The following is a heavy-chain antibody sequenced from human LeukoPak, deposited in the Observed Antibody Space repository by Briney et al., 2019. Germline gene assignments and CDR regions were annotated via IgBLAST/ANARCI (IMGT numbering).Heavy chain of an antibody. CDR1: GFTFSSYE. Sequence: PGGSLRLSCAASGFTFSSYEMNWVRQAPGKGLEWVSYISSSGSTIYYADSVKGRFTISRDNAKNSLYLQMNSLRAKDTAVYYCAGGDYYYYCGMDVWGKGTTVTVSS. CDR2: ISSSGSTI. V-gene: IGHV3-48*03. J-gene: IGHJ6*04. D-gene: IGHD3-10*01. CDR3: AGGDYYYYCGMDV.